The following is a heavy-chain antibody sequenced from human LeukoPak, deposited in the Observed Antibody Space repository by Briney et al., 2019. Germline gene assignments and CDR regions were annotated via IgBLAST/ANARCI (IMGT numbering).Heavy chain of an antibody. CDR1: GYTLTELS. CDR2: FDPEDGET. V-gene: IGHV1-24*01. D-gene: IGHD6-13*01. CDR3: ATPARYSSSWYYFDY. J-gene: IGHJ4*02. Sequence: ASVKVSCKVSGYTLTELSMHWVRQAPGKGLEWMGGFDPEDGETIHAQKFQGRVTMTEDTSTDTAYMELSSLRSEDTAVYYCATPARYSSSWYYFDYWGQGTLVTVSS.